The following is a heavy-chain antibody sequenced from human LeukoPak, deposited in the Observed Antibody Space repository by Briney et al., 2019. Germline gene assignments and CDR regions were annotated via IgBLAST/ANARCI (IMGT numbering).Heavy chain of an antibody. D-gene: IGHD3-16*01. CDR2: IYSCGST. V-gene: IGHV3-66*01. J-gene: IGHJ4*02. CDR3: ARGLCFFDY. Sequence: PGGSLRLPYAASGFPFSSYEMHWVRQGPGRGLEGVSVIYSCGSTYYAVSVKGRFTISICNSKTTLSLPMNSLRADETAEYCCARGLCFFDYWGQGTLVTVSS. CDR1: GFPFSSYE.